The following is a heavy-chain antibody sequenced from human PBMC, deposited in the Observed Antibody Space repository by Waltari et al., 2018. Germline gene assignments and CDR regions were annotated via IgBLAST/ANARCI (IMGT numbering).Heavy chain of an antibody. D-gene: IGHD6-6*01. V-gene: IGHV4-31*03. CDR1: GGSISSGGYY. Sequence: QVQLQESGPGLVKPSQTLSLTCTVSGGSISSGGYYWSWIRQHPGKGLEWIGYIYYSGSTYYNPSLKSRVTISVDTSKNQFSLKLSSVTAADTAVYYCAREGHSSSSGRGDAFDIWGQGTMVTVSS. CDR3: AREGHSSSSGRGDAFDI. CDR2: IYYSGST. J-gene: IGHJ3*02.